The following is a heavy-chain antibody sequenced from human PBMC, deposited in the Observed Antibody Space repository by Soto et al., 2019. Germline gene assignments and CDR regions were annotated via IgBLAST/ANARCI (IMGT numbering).Heavy chain of an antibody. CDR2: INAGNGNT. CDR1: GYTFTSYA. Sequence: QVQLVQSGAEEKKPGASVKDSCKASGYTFTSYAMHWVRQAPGQRLEWMGWINAGNGNTKYSQKFQGRVTLTRDTAVRTAYMETSSLRSEATAVYYCARSIVVVTALDYWCQGTLVTVSS. V-gene: IGHV1-3*05. D-gene: IGHD2-21*02. J-gene: IGHJ4*02. CDR3: ARSIVVVTALDY.